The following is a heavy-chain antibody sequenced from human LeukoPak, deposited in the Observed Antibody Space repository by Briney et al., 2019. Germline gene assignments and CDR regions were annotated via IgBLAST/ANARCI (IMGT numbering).Heavy chain of an antibody. V-gene: IGHV5-51*01. D-gene: IGHD6-13*01. J-gene: IGHJ6*02. Sequence: GESLKISCKGSGYSFTSYWIAWVRQMPGKGLDWMGLIYPGDSDTRYSPSFQGQVTISADKPINTAYLQWSSLKASDTAIYYCARHEGLAALYGMDVWGQGTTVIVSS. CDR2: IYPGDSDT. CDR1: GYSFTSYW. CDR3: ARHEGLAALYGMDV.